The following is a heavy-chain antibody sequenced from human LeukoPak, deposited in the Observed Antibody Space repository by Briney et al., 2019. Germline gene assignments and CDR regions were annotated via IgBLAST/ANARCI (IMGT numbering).Heavy chain of an antibody. CDR1: SGSISSNSYY. V-gene: IGHV4-39*01. Sequence: SETLSLTCTVSSGSISSNSYYWAWIRQPPGKGLEWIGSINYSGSTYYNPSLKSRVTMAVDTSKNQFSLRLSSVTAADTAVFYCARRVPYGSASFEFDYWGQGTLVTVSS. D-gene: IGHD3-10*01. CDR3: ARRVPYGSASFEFDY. CDR2: INYSGST. J-gene: IGHJ4*02.